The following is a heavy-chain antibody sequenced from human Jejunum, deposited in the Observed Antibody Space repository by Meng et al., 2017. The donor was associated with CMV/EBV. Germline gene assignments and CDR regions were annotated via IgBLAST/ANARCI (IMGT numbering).Heavy chain of an antibody. Sequence: CGTWIRQHPGTGLEWIGTIYYSGSPSYSTNTYYNLSLKSRLIISVDTSKSQFSLRLSSVTASDTAVYYCARSDYSLTYYYGLDVWGQGTTVTVSS. D-gene: IGHD4-11*01. CDR2: IYYSGSP. CDR3: ARSDYSLTYYYGLDV. CDR1: C. V-gene: IGHV4-31*02. J-gene: IGHJ6*02.